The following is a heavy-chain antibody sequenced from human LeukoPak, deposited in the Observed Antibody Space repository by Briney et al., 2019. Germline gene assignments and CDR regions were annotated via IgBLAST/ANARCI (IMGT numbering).Heavy chain of an antibody. CDR1: GFTFSSYE. CDR2: ISSSGKTI. Sequence: GGSLRLSCAASGFTFSSYEMNWVRQAPGKGLEWVSHISSSGKTIYYADSVKGRFTISRDNAKNSLFLQMNSLRAEDTAVYYCAGNVRYYAFDIWGQGTMVTVSS. D-gene: IGHD3-10*01. V-gene: IGHV3-48*03. J-gene: IGHJ3*02. CDR3: AGNVRYYAFDI.